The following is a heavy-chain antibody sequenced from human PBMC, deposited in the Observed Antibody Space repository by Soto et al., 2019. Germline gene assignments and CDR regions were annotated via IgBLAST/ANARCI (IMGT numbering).Heavy chain of an antibody. CDR2: INHSGST. D-gene: IGHD5-18*01. J-gene: IGHJ4*02. V-gene: IGHV4-34*01. CDR3: ARADLGGYSYGFDGFTDY. CDR1: GGSFSGYY. Sequence: SETLSLTCAVYGGSFSGYYWSWIRQPPGKGLEWIGEINHSGSTNYNPSLKSRVTISVDTSKNQFSLKLSSVTAADTAVYYCARADLGGYSYGFDGFTDYWGQGTLVTVSS.